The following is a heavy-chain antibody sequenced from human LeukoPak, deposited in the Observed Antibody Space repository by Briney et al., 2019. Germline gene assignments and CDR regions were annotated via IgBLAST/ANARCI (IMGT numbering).Heavy chain of an antibody. Sequence: GGSLRLSCAASGFTFSSYGMHWVRQAPGKGLEWVAVIWYDGSNKYYADSVKGRFTISRDNSKNTLYLQMNSLRAEDTAVYYCARDGMIMVRGVIRSSAFDYWGQGTLVTVSS. CDR3: ARDGMIMVRGVIRSSAFDY. V-gene: IGHV3-33*01. J-gene: IGHJ4*02. D-gene: IGHD3-10*01. CDR1: GFTFSSYG. CDR2: IWYDGSNK.